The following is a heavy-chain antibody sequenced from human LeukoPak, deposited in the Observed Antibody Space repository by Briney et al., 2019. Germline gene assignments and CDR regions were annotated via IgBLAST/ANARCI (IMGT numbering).Heavy chain of an antibody. CDR3: ARAIFDSSSDHFDY. D-gene: IGHD6-6*01. V-gene: IGHV3-7*01. J-gene: IGHJ4*02. CDR1: GFTFTTYW. Sequence: GGSLRLSCVGSGFTFTTYWMSWVRQAPGKGLEWVANIKQDGSEKYYVDSVKGRFTISRDNAKNSLYLQMNSLRAEDTAVYYCARAIFDSSSDHFDYWGQGTLVTVSS. CDR2: IKQDGSEK.